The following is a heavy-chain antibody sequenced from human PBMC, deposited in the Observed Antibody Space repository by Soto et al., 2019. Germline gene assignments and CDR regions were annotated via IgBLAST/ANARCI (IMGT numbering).Heavy chain of an antibody. V-gene: IGHV4-34*01. CDR1: GGSFSGYY. Sequence: PSETLSLTCAVYGGSFSGYYWSWIRQPPGKGLEWIGEINHSGSTNYNPSLKSRVTISVDTSKNQFSLKPSSVTAADTAVYYCARGRVVPAAFDIWGQGTMVTVSS. CDR3: ARGRVVPAAFDI. J-gene: IGHJ3*02. CDR2: INHSGST. D-gene: IGHD2-2*01.